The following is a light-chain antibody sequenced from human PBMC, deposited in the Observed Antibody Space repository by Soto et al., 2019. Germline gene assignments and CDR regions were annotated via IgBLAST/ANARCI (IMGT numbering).Light chain of an antibody. V-gene: IGKV1-5*03. CDR3: QQYDTSPLT. CDR2: RAS. J-gene: IGKJ4*01. Sequence: DIQMTQSPSTLSASVGDRVTITCRASQSISNWLAWYQQKPGKAPKLLIYRASSLESGVPSSFSGSGSGTEFTLTISSLQPDDCATYYCQQYDTSPLTFGGGTKVEI. CDR1: QSISNW.